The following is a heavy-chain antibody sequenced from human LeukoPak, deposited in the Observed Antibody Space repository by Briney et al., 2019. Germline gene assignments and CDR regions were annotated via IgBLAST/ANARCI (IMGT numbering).Heavy chain of an antibody. J-gene: IGHJ6*03. Sequence: ASVKVSCKASGYTFAGYYMHWVRQAPGQGLEWMGWINPNSGGTNYAQKFQGRVTMTRDTSISTAYMELSRLRSDDTAVYYCARGLPDILTGYYFYYYYMYVWGKGTTVTVSS. D-gene: IGHD3-9*01. CDR1: GYTFAGYY. V-gene: IGHV1-2*02. CDR2: INPNSGGT. CDR3: ARGLPDILTGYYFYYYYMYV.